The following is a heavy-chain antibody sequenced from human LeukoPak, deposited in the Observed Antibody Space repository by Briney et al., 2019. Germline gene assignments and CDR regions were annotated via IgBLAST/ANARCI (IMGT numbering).Heavy chain of an antibody. Sequence: SETLSLTCTVSGGSISSSSYYWGWIRQPPGMGLEWIGSIYYSGSTYYNPSLKSRVTISVDTSKNQFSLKLSSVTAADTAVYYCARGDSENSSGIDYWGQGTLVTVSS. V-gene: IGHV4-39*07. D-gene: IGHD6-19*01. CDR3: ARGDSENSSGIDY. CDR1: GGSISSSSYY. CDR2: IYYSGST. J-gene: IGHJ4*02.